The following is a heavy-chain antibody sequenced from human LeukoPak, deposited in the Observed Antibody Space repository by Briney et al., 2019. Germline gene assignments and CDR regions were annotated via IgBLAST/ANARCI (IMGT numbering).Heavy chain of an antibody. CDR3: ARARGIEVAGTADY. Sequence: GGSLRLSCAASGFTFSSYSMNWVRQAPGKGLEWVSSISSSSSYIYYADSVKGRFTISRDNAKNSLYLQMNSLRAEDTAVYYCARARGIEVAGTADYWGQGTLVTVSS. V-gene: IGHV3-21*01. D-gene: IGHD6-19*01. CDR1: GFTFSSYS. J-gene: IGHJ4*02. CDR2: ISSSSSYI.